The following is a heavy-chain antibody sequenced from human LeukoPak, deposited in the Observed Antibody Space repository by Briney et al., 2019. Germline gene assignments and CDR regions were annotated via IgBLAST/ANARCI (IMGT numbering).Heavy chain of an antibody. D-gene: IGHD1-1*01. CDR1: GFTFSSYS. CDR3: ARDRYNWNDRTPYYFDY. V-gene: IGHV3-21*01. CDR2: ISSSSSYI. Sequence: GGSLRLSCAASGFTFSSYSMNWVRQAPGKGLEWVSSISSSSSYIYYADSVKGRFTISRDNAKNSLYLQMNSLRAEDTAVYYCARDRYNWNDRTPYYFDYWGQGTLVTVSS. J-gene: IGHJ4*02.